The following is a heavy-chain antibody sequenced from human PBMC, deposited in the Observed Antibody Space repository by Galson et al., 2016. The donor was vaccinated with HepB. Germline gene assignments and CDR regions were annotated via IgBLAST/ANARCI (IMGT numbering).Heavy chain of an antibody. V-gene: IGHV1-46*01. D-gene: IGHD4-23*01. CDR2: INAGGVST. J-gene: IGHJ2*01. CDR3: ARALGSNSDWYFDL. Sequence: SVKVSCKASGSTFITYYIHWVRQAPGQGLEWMGVINAGGVSTIYAQKFQGRVTLTRGTPASIVYMELMSLRSDDTAIYYCARALGSNSDWYFDLWGRCTLVGVSS. CDR1: GSTFITYY.